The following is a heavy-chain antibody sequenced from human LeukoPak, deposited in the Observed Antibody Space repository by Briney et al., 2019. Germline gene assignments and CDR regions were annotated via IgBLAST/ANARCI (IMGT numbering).Heavy chain of an antibody. CDR3: ARYRGGYSSGWYYFDY. CDR1: GFTFSSYE. Sequence: GGALRLSCAASGFTFSSYEMNWVRQAPGKGVEWLSYISSSGSTIYYADSVKRRFTISIDNAKNSLYLQMNSLRAEDTAVYYCARYRGGYSSGWYYFDYWGQGTLVTVSS. D-gene: IGHD6-19*01. CDR2: ISSSGSTI. V-gene: IGHV3-48*03. J-gene: IGHJ4*02.